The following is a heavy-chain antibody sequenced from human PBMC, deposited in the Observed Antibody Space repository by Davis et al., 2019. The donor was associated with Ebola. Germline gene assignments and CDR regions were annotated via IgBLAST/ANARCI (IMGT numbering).Heavy chain of an antibody. J-gene: IGHJ2*01. Sequence: GESLKIPCAASGFSVSDNYMSWVRQAPGKGPEWVSVIYRDGRTYYADSLKGRFTISRDNSKNTLYLQMNSLRVEDTAVYYCARHASGDFWFFGLWGRGTLVTVSS. V-gene: IGHV3-53*01. D-gene: IGHD4-17*01. CDR2: IYRDGRT. CDR1: GFSVSDNY. CDR3: ARHASGDFWFFGL.